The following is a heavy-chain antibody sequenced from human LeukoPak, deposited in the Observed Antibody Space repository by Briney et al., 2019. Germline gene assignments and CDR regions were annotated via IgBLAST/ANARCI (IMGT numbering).Heavy chain of an antibody. CDR1: GFTFSNYY. Sequence: GGSLRLSCAVSGFTFSNYYMSWVRQAPGKGLEWVANIKEDGDEKYYADSVKGRFTISRDNANNSLYLQMDSLRAEDTAVYYCARDKDRGWLQMTDAGFDSWGRGTLVTVSS. J-gene: IGHJ5*01. V-gene: IGHV3-7*01. D-gene: IGHD5-24*01. CDR3: ARDKDRGWLQMTDAGFDS. CDR2: IKEDGDEK.